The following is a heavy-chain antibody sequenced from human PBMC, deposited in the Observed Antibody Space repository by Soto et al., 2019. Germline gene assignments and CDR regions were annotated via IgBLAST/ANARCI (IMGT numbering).Heavy chain of an antibody. V-gene: IGHV1-3*05. CDR3: ARGDCVSTSCYQVHYYGLDV. Sequence: QVQLVQSGAEEKKPGASVKVSCKASGYTFTNYALHWVRQAPGQRLEWMGWINAGNDNTKYSQKFQGRVTITRDTSASTAYMELSSLRSEDTAVYYCARGDCVSTSCYQVHYYGLDVWGQGTTVTVSS. CDR2: INAGNDNT. CDR1: GYTFTNYA. D-gene: IGHD2-2*01. J-gene: IGHJ6*02.